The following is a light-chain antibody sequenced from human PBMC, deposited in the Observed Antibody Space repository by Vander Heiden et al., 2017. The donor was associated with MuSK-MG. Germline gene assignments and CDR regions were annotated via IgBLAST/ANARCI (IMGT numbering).Light chain of an antibody. V-gene: IGKV3-20*01. CDR2: GAS. CDR1: QNVSSY. J-gene: IGKJ2*01. CDR3: LQYGSSLPYT. Sequence: VLTQSPGTLSLSSGGGGTLPGRASQNVSSYLGGYQQKPGQDPRLLIYGASSRTTGIPDRCSGSGSGTDFTLTISRLEPEDFAVYYCLQYGSSLPYTFGQGTKLEIK.